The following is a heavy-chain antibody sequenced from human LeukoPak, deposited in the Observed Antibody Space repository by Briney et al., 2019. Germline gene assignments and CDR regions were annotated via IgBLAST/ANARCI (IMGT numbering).Heavy chain of an antibody. D-gene: IGHD6-13*01. CDR2: ISAYNGNT. J-gene: IGHJ4*02. V-gene: IGHV1-18*01. CDR1: GYTFTSYG. CDR3: AREGLYSTSWCPD. Sequence: ASVKVSCKASGYTFTSYGISWVRQAPGQGLEWMGWISAYNGNTNYAQKLQGRVTITADKSTSTAYMDLSRLRFKDTDVSDCAREGLYSTSWCPDWGQGTLVTVSS.